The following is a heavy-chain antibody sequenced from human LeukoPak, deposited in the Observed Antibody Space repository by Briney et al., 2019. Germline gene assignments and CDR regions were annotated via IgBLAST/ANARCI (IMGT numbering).Heavy chain of an antibody. J-gene: IGHJ4*02. Sequence: GRSLRLSCAASGFTFSSYAMHWGRQAPGKGLEWVALISYNGGDKYYADSLKGRFTISRDNSENTLYLQVNSPRAEDTAVYYCARVSVPHSNGWYGGHYFDYWGQGTLVTVSS. D-gene: IGHD6-19*01. CDR2: ISYNGGDK. CDR1: GFTFSSYA. CDR3: ARVSVPHSNGWYGGHYFDY. V-gene: IGHV3-30-3*01.